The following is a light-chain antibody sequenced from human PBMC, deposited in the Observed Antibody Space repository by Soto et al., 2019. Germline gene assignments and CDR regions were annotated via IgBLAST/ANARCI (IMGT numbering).Light chain of an antibody. CDR1: QSIRSD. V-gene: IGKV1-39*01. CDR2: TAS. CDR3: LQRYSSPIT. J-gene: IGKJ5*01. Sequence: DIQMTQSPSSLSASVGDRVTITCRASQSIRSDLNWYQQKPGEAPSLLIYTASSLQRGVPSRFTGSGSGTDFTLTISSLQPADFETYYSLQRYSSPITFGQGTRLDIK.